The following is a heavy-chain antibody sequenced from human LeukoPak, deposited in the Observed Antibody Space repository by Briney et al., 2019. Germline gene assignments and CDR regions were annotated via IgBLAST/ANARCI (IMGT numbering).Heavy chain of an antibody. CDR2: ISTSSSTI. V-gene: IGHV3-11*04. CDR3: ARLIRFPKLYYFDF. Sequence: GGSLRLSCAASGFTFSDYYMSWIRQAPGKGLEWVSYISTSSSTIYYADSVKGRFTISRDNAKNSLSLQMNSLRAEDTAVYYCARLIRFPKLYYFDFWGQGTLVTVSS. J-gene: IGHJ4*02. CDR1: GFTFSDYY. D-gene: IGHD3-3*01.